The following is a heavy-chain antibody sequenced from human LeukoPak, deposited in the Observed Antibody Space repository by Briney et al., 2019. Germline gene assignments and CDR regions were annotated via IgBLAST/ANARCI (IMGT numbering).Heavy chain of an antibody. CDR1: RGTFSSNG. V-gene: IGHV1-69*05. CDR2: IIPIFGTA. D-gene: IGHD1-14*01. Sequence: SVTVSFKASRGTFSSNGISWVRQAPGQGLEWMGGIIPIFGTANYAQKFQGRLTVTRDTPTSTVYMVLSSLRSDDTAVYYCVRDNSIADRGWWFDPWGQGTLVTVSS. CDR3: VRDNSIADRGWWFDP. J-gene: IGHJ5*02.